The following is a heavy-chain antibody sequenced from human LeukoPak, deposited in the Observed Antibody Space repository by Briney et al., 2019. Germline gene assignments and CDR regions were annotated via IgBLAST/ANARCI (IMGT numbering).Heavy chain of an antibody. V-gene: IGHV1-69*01. J-gene: IGHJ4*02. Sequence: PAASVKVSCKASGGTFSSYAISWVRQAPGQGLEWMGGIIPIFGTANYAQKFQGRVTITADESTSTAYMELSSLRSEGTAVYYCARGVGATVNLFDYWGQGTLVTVSS. CDR1: GGTFSSYA. D-gene: IGHD4-17*01. CDR3: ARGVGATVNLFDY. CDR2: IIPIFGTA.